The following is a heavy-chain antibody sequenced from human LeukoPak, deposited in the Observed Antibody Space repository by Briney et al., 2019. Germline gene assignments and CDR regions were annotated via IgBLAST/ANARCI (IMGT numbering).Heavy chain of an antibody. V-gene: IGHV3-20*04. Sequence: GGSLRLSCAASGFTFDEYGMSWVRQAPGKGLEWVSGINWNGDKTGYSDSVKGRFTISRDNAKNSLYLQMNSLKVEDTALYYCAREVGTIGYYYYYMDVWAKGPRSPSP. J-gene: IGHJ6*03. CDR2: INWNGDKT. CDR3: AREVGTIGYYYYYMDV. CDR1: GFTFDEYG. D-gene: IGHD1-14*01.